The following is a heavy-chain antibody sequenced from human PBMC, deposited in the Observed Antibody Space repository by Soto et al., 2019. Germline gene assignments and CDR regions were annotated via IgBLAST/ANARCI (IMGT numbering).Heavy chain of an antibody. CDR1: GITFSDAW. J-gene: IGHJ4*02. V-gene: IGHV3-15*01. CDR2: VKSKTDGETT. Sequence: EVQLVESGGGSVKPGGSLRLSCAASGITFSDAWMTWVRQAPGKGLEWIGRVKSKTDGETTDYAAPVKGRFVVSRDDSKNMLFLQMNSLENDDTAIYYCVASVNWISYFAYWGQGTLVTVSS. D-gene: IGHD1-1*01. CDR3: VASVNWISYFAY.